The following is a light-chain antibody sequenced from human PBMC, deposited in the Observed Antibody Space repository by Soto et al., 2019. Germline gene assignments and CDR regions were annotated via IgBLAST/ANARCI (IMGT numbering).Light chain of an antibody. CDR3: QSDDSSFWV. V-gene: IGLV1-40*01. CDR2: GNS. Sequence: QSVLTQPPSVSGAPGQRVTISCTGSSSNIGAGYDVHWYQQLPGTAPKLLIYGNSNRPSGVPDRFSGSKSGTSASLAITGLQAEDEADYYCQSDDSSFWVFGGGTQLTVL. CDR1: SSNIGAGYD. J-gene: IGLJ3*02.